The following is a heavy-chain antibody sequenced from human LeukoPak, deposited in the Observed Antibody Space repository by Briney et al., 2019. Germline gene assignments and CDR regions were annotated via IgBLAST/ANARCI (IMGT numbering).Heavy chain of an antibody. CDR2: MNGNSGDT. CDR1: GFTLTIYD. D-gene: IGHD1-26*01. J-gene: IGHJ1*01. V-gene: IGHV1-8*01. Sequence: ASVKVSCKTSGFTLTIYDINWVLQATGQGLEWMGWMNGNSGDTGYAQKFQGRVTMTRNTSISTAYMELSNLRSEDTAVYYCVRGRFIAGAGDWGQGTPVTVPS. CDR3: VRGRFIAGAGD.